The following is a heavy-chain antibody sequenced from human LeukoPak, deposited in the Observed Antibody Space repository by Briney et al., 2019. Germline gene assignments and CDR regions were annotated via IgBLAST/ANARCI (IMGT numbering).Heavy chain of an antibody. V-gene: IGHV4-38-2*02. J-gene: IGHJ4*02. CDR1: GFSISSNFY. CDR2: ISHNGRT. D-gene: IGHD1-26*01. Sequence: PSETLSLTCTVSGFSISSNFYWGWVRQPPGRGLEWIGTISHNGRTFYDPSLKSRVIISMDTTKNQFSLNLNSVTAADTAVYYCARDLAGGDFDYWGQGTLVTVSS. CDR3: ARDLAGGDFDY.